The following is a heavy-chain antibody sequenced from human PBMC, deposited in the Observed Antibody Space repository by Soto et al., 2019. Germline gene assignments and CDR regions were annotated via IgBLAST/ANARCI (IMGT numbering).Heavy chain of an antibody. Sequence: LSRTFILSVGSITSSDYYWSWIRQPPGKGLEWIGFISYSGTTHYSASLRSRVSISVDTSKNQFSLDLSSVTAADTAVYYCATMGTPVTGLYYFDYWGQG. D-gene: IGHD4-17*01. CDR1: VGSITSSDYY. J-gene: IGHJ4*02. V-gene: IGHV4-30-4*01. CDR3: ATMGTPVTGLYYFDY. CDR2: ISYSGTT.